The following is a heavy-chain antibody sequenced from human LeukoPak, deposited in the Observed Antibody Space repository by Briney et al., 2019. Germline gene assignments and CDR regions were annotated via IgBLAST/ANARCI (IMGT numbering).Heavy chain of an antibody. CDR1: GGTFSSYA. CDR2: IIPILGIA. J-gene: IGHJ6*02. D-gene: IGHD3-10*01. Sequence: ASVKVSFKASGGTFSSYAISWVRQAPGQGLEWMGRIIPILGIANYAQKFQGRVTITADKSTSTAYMELSSLRSEDTAVYYCARGVAMVRGVTKTIYYYGMDVWGQGTTVTVSS. CDR3: ARGVAMVRGVTKTIYYYGMDV. V-gene: IGHV1-69*04.